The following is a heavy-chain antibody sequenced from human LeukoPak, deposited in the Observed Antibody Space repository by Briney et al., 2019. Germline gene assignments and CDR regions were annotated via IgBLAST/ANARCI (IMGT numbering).Heavy chain of an antibody. CDR3: AILSITGTSDY. V-gene: IGHV1-2*02. CDR1: GYTFSDYY. D-gene: IGHD1-20*01. Sequence: ASVKVSCKASGYTFSDYYMHWVRQTPGQGPEWMGWINPNSGGTNYAQKFQGRVTMTRDTSISTAYMELSRLRSDDTAVYYCAILSITGTSDYWGQGTLVTVSS. CDR2: INPNSGGT. J-gene: IGHJ4*02.